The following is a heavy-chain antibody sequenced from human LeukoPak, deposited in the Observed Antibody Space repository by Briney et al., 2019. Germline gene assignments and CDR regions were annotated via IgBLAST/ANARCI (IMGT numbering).Heavy chain of an antibody. CDR2: ISAHNGQT. J-gene: IGHJ4*02. CDR3: AKVVGDRMDY. D-gene: IGHD3-16*02. V-gene: IGHV1-18*01. CDR1: VYTFLTYG. Sequence: ASVTVSFKASVYTFLTYGFCWVRQAPGQGLEWMGWISAHNGQTKSAQKLQDRLSMTTDTSTTTAYMELRSLRSDDTAVYYCAKVVGDRMDYWGQGTLVTVSS.